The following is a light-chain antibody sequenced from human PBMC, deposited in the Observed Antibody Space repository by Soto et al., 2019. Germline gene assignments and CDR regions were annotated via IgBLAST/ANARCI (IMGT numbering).Light chain of an antibody. J-gene: IGLJ1*01. CDR3: SSFTSNRIYV. CDR2: GVT. Sequence: QSVLTQPTSVSGSPGQPITISCTVNHNDIGTYDYVSWYQQHPGRAPRLLIHGVTTRPSGISDRFSASKSGLTASLTISGLQPEDEADYYSSSFTSNRIYVFGPGTKVTVL. CDR1: HNDIGTYDY. V-gene: IGLV2-14*03.